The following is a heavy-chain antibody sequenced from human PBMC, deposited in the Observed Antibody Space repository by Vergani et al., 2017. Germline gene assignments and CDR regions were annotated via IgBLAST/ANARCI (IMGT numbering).Heavy chain of an antibody. V-gene: IGHV1-8*01. Sequence: QEQLVQSGAEVRKPGASVKVSCKASGYNFTSFDINWVRLATGQGLEWMGWMNPKSGNTAYAAKFQGRITMTRDSSTDTAYMEMKSLRSEYPAIYFCARGVLDSKYRHNWFGPWGQGTVVTVSS. CDR2: MNPKSGNT. CDR3: ARGVLDSKYRHNWFGP. CDR1: GYNFTSFD. J-gene: IGHJ5*02. D-gene: IGHD3/OR15-3a*01.